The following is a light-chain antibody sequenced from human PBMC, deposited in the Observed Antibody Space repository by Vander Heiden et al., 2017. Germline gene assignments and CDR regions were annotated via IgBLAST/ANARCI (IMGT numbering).Light chain of an antibody. J-gene: IGKJ1*01. Sequence: AIRITQSPSSLSASTGDRVTITCRASQGISSYLAWYQQKPGKAPKPLLYAASTLHSGVPSRVSRSGSGTDFTLTISCLQSEDFATYYGQQDDCYSRAFGQGTKVEIK. CDR3: QQDDCYSRA. V-gene: IGKV1-8*01. CDR2: AAS. CDR1: QGISSY.